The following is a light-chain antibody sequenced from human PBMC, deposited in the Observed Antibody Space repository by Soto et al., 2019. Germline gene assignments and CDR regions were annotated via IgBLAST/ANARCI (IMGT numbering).Light chain of an antibody. V-gene: IGLV2-14*01. CDR1: SSDVGAYNY. Sequence: QSALTQPASVSGSPGQSITISCTGTSSDVGAYNYVSWYQQHPGKAPKLMIYEVNKRPSGVSGRFSGSKSGNTASLTISGLQAEDEADYYCCSFTSSNTHVFGTGTKLTVL. CDR3: CSFTSSNTHV. J-gene: IGLJ1*01. CDR2: EVN.